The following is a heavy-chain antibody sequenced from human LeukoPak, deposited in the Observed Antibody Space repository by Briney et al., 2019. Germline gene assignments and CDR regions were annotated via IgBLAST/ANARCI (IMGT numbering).Heavy chain of an antibody. V-gene: IGHV3-23*01. CDR3: ARALPRGLYYGMDV. CDR1: GFTFSSYA. CDR2: ISRSGATT. Sequence: GESLTLSCAASGFTFSSYAMSWVRQAPGKGLEWVSAISRSGATTYYADSVRGRFTISRDNSKNTLYLQMNSLRAEDTAIYHCARALPRGLYYGMDVWGQGTTVTVSS. J-gene: IGHJ6*02. D-gene: IGHD3-16*01.